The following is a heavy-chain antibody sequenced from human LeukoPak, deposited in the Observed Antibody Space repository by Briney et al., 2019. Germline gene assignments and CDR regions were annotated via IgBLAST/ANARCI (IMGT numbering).Heavy chain of an antibody. V-gene: IGHV1-69*13. J-gene: IGHJ4*02. Sequence: GASVKVSCKASGGTFSSYAISWVRQAPGQGLEWMGGIIPIFGTANYAQKFQGRVTITADESTSTAYMELSSLRSEDTAVYYCASSYCSSTSCYNFDYWGQGTLVTVSS. CDR1: GGTFSSYA. CDR2: IIPIFGTA. D-gene: IGHD2-2*01. CDR3: ASSYCSSTSCYNFDY.